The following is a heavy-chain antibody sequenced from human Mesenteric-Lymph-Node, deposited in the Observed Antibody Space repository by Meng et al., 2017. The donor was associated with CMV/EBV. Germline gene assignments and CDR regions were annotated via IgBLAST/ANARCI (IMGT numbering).Heavy chain of an antibody. CDR1: GFTFSSYS. CDR3: ARDSITMVRGVTPPYYYGMDV. J-gene: IGHJ6*02. D-gene: IGHD3-10*01. CDR2: ISSSSSYR. V-gene: IGHV3-21*01. Sequence: GGSLRLSCAASGFTFSSYSMNWVRQAPGKGLEWVSSISSSSSYRYNADSVKGRFTISRDNAKNSLYLQMNSLRAEDTAVYYCARDSITMVRGVTPPYYYGMDVWGQGTTVTVSS.